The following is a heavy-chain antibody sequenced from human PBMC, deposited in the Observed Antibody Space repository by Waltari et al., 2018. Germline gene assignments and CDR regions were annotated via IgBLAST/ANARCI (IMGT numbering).Heavy chain of an antibody. CDR2: IIPIFGTA. Sequence: QVQLVQSGAEVKKPGSSVKVSCKASGGTFSSYAISWVRQAPGQGLEWMGGIIPIFGTANYAQKFQGRVTITADESTSTAYMELSSLRSEATAVYYCARGEGSRYFSSTSCPKYFQHWGQGTLVTFSS. CDR3: ARGEGSRYFSSTSCPKYFQH. CDR1: GGTFSSYA. D-gene: IGHD2-2*01. J-gene: IGHJ1*01. V-gene: IGHV1-69*12.